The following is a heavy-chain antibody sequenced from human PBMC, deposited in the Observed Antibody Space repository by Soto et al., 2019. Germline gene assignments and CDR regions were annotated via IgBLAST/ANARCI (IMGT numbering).Heavy chain of an antibody. CDR1: GFTFSSYA. CDR3: AKSGLWFGELQYYFDY. D-gene: IGHD3-10*01. J-gene: IGHJ4*02. CDR2: IWYDGSNK. V-gene: IGHV3-30*02. Sequence: GGSLRLSCAASGFTFSSYAMNWVRQAPGKGLEWVSVIWYDGSNKYYADSVKGRFTISRDNSKNTLYPQMNSLRAEDTAVYYCAKSGLWFGELQYYFDYWGQGTLVTVSS.